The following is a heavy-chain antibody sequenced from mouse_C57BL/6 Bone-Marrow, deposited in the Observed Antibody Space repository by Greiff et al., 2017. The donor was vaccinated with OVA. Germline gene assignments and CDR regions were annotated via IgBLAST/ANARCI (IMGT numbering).Heavy chain of an antibody. V-gene: IGHV1-50*01. CDR3: ARSTVVDFDY. CDR1: GYTFTSYW. CDR2: IDPSDSYT. Sequence: VQLQQPGAELVKPGASVKLSCKASGYTFTSYWMQWVKQRPGQSLEWIGEIDPSDSYTNYNQKFKGKATLTVDTSSSTAYMQLSSLTSEDSAVYYCARSTVVDFDYWGQGTTLTVSS. J-gene: IGHJ2*01. D-gene: IGHD1-1*01.